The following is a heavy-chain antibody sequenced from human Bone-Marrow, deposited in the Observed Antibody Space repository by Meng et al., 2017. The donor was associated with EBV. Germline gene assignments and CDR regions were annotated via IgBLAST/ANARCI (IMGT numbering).Heavy chain of an antibody. J-gene: IGHJ4*02. D-gene: IGHD3-10*01. V-gene: IGHV1-69*06. CDR1: GGTFSSDA. CDR3: ASESGRGYTPDY. Sequence: QVLLGRSGAEVKKPGSWGKVSGKTSGGTFSSDAISWVRQAPGQGLEWMGGLIPMLGAPNYAQKFQDRVTIIADKSTSIHYMELSSLRSDDTAVYYCASESGRGYTPDYWGRGALVTVSS. CDR2: LIPMLGAP.